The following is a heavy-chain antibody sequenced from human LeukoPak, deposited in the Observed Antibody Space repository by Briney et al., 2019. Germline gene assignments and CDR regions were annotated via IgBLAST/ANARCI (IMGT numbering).Heavy chain of an antibody. V-gene: IGHV3-30-3*01. CDR3: ARGGSSSSYYYYYGVDV. J-gene: IGHJ6*02. CDR1: GFTFSHYA. CDR2: ISSDGSNK. Sequence: GGSLRLSCEGSGFTFSHYAMHWVRQAPGKGLEWVAVISSDGSNKYYADSVKGRFTISRDNSKNTLHLQTNSLRAEDTAVYYCARGGSSSSYYYYYGVDVWGQGTTVTVSS. D-gene: IGHD6-6*01.